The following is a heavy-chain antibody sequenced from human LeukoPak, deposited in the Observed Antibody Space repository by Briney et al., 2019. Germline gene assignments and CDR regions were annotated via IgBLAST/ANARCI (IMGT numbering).Heavy chain of an antibody. D-gene: IGHD5-18*01. J-gene: IGHJ4*02. V-gene: IGHV3-21*01. CDR2: ITISSSII. Sequence: GGSLRLSCAASGFIFSDYSMNWVRQAPGKGLEWVSSITISSSIIYYADSVKGRFTISRDNAKNSLFLQMNSLRAEDTAVYYCIRVFSHNYSLHYWGQGTLVSVSS. CDR1: GFIFSDYS. CDR3: IRVFSHNYSLHY.